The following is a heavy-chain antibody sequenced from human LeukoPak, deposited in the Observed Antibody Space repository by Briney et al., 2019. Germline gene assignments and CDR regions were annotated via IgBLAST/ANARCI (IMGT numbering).Heavy chain of an antibody. V-gene: IGHV3-30-3*01. D-gene: IGHD2-2*02. Sequence: GGSLRLSCAASGLTFSSYAMHWVRQAPGKGLEWVAVISDDGSNVYYADSVKGRFTISRDNSKSTLYLQMSSLRTEDSAVFYCAIGGTYTTTSTASYWGQGTLVTVSS. CDR2: ISDDGSNV. CDR3: AIGGTYTTTSTASY. CDR1: GLTFSSYA. J-gene: IGHJ4*02.